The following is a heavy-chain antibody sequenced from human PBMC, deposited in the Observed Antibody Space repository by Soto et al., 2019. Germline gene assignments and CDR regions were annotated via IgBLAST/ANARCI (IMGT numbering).Heavy chain of an antibody. CDR2: MSYDGSNK. Sequence: QVQLVESGGGVVQPGRSLRLSCAASGFTFSSYGMHWVRQAPGKGLEWVAVMSYDGSNKYYADSVRGRFTISRANSKKTLDLQMNSLRVEDTAVYYCAKGRWESHKGVGYWGQGTMVTVSS. CDR1: GFTFSSYG. CDR3: AKGRWESHKGVGY. D-gene: IGHD1-26*01. V-gene: IGHV3-30*18. J-gene: IGHJ4*02.